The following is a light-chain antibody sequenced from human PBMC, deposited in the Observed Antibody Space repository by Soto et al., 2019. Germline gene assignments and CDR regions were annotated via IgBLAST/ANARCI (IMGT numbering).Light chain of an antibody. CDR3: QHYGSYSLT. J-gene: IGKJ4*01. CDR2: DAS. V-gene: IGKV1-5*01. Sequence: DIQMTQSPSTLSASVGDRVTITCRASQSISSWLAWYQQKAGKAPKLLIYDASSLESGVPSRFSGSGSGTEFALTISSLQPDDFATYYCQHYGSYSLTFGGGTKVEIK. CDR1: QSISSW.